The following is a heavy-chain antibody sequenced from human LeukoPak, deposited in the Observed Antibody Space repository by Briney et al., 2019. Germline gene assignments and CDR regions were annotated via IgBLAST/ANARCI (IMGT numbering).Heavy chain of an antibody. CDR3: ARSDSSGYYLDY. D-gene: IGHD3-22*01. CDR2: ISGSNGNT. V-gene: IGHV1-18*01. CDR1: GYTFTRYG. Sequence: GASVKVSCKAFGYTFTRYGVSWVRQAPGQGLEWIGWISGSNGNTNYAQNFQGRVTMTRDTSISTAYMELSRLRSDDTAVYYCARSDSSGYYLDYWGQGTLVTVSS. J-gene: IGHJ4*02.